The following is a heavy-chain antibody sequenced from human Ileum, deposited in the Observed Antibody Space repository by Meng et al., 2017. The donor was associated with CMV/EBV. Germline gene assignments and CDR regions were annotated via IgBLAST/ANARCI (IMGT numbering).Heavy chain of an antibody. Sequence: ASVKVSCKASGYTFATYDINWVRQASGQGLEWLGYMNPNTGKTGHAQKLQGRITMTTDTSTSTAHMELSSLRSDDTATYYCGRGTSLGGLDVWGQGTTGTVSS. CDR3: GRGTSLGGLDV. D-gene: IGHD3-16*02. J-gene: IGHJ6*02. CDR1: GYTFATYD. CDR2: MNPNTGKT. V-gene: IGHV1-8*01.